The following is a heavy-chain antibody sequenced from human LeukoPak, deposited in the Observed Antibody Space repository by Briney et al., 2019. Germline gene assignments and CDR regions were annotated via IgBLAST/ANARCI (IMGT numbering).Heavy chain of an antibody. CDR1: GYTFTRYD. V-gene: IGHV1-8*01. CDR3: ARERGGGSIAAHNWFDP. D-gene: IGHD6-6*01. Sequence: ASVKVSCKASGYTFTRYDINWVRQATGQGLEWMGWMNPNSGNTGYAQKFQGRVTMTRDTSTSTVYMELSSLRSEDTAVYYCARERGGGSIAAHNWFDPWGQGTLVTVSS. CDR2: MNPNSGNT. J-gene: IGHJ5*02.